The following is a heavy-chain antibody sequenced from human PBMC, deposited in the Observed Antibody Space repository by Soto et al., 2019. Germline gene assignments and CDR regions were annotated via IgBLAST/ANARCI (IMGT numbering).Heavy chain of an antibody. J-gene: IGHJ4*02. CDR2: IQSAGISP. D-gene: IGHD2-21*02. CDR1: GFTFNYYW. Sequence: EVQLVESGGGLVQPGGSLRLSCVASGFTFNYYWMHWVRQAPGKGLVWVSRIQSAGISPDYVDSVKGRFTISRDNAKNTLYLQMNHLIAEDTAVYYCARGGDPDYWGQGTLVTVSS. V-gene: IGHV3-74*01. CDR3: ARGGDPDY.